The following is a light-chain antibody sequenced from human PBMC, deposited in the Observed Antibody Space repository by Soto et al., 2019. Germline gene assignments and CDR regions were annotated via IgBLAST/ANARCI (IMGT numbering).Light chain of an antibody. CDR2: WAS. Sequence: DIVMTQSPDSLAVSLGERATINCKSSQSVLYSSNNKDYLAWYQQKPGQPPKLLIYWASTRESGVPDRFSGSGSGTDFTLTISRLQAEDVAVYYCQQHYNTPWTFGQGTKVEI. J-gene: IGKJ1*01. V-gene: IGKV4-1*01. CDR3: QQHYNTPWT. CDR1: QSVLYSSNNKDY.